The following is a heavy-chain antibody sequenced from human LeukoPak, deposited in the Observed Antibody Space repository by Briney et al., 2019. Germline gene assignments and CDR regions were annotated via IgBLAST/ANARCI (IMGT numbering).Heavy chain of an antibody. CDR1: GFTFSNAW. Sequence: GGSLRLSCAASGFTFSNAWISWVSHAPGKGLEWGSRIKSKTDGGTTDYAAPVKGRFTISIDDSKNTLYLQMNSLKTEDTAVYYCTTDGIVTTYYFDYWGQGTLVTVS. V-gene: IGHV3-15*01. CDR3: TTDGIVTTYYFDY. D-gene: IGHD3-16*01. J-gene: IGHJ4*02. CDR2: IKSKTDGGTT.